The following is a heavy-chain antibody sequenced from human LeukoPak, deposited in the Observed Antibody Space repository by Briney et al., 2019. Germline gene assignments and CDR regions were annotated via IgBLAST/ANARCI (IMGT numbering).Heavy chain of an antibody. D-gene: IGHD5-12*01. CDR2: IYSGSST. CDR3: AMGAIVATIDY. Sequence: PGGSLRLSCAASGFTFSSYWMHWVRQAPGKGLEWVSLIYSGSSTYYADSVKGRFTISRDKSKNTLYLQMSSLRVEDTAVYYCAMGAIVATIDYWGQGTLVTVSS. J-gene: IGHJ4*02. CDR1: GFTFSSYW. V-gene: IGHV3-66*01.